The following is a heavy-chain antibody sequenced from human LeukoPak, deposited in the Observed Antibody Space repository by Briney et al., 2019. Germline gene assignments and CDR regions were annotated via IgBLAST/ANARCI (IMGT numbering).Heavy chain of an antibody. D-gene: IGHD4-17*01. Sequence: SETLSLTCTVSGGSISSGGYYWSWIRQHPGKGLEWIGYIYYSGSTYYNPSLKSRVTISVDTSKNQFSLKLSSVTAADTAVYYCARGQTTVTYPFDYWGQGTLVTVSS. CDR2: IYYSGST. CDR1: GGSISSGGYY. J-gene: IGHJ4*02. CDR3: ARGQTTVTYPFDY. V-gene: IGHV4-31*03.